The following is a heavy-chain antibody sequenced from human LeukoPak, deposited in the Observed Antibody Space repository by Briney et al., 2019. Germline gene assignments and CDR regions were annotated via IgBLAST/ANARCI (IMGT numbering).Heavy chain of an antibody. Sequence: SGTLSLTCIDSGGSISSYYRSWIRQPAGRGLEWIGRIYPSGGTNHNPPLKSRVTMSVDTSKTQFSLKLSSVTAADTAVYYCARAPLRTGTTYYYYMDVWGKGTTVTVSS. CDR1: GGSISSYY. D-gene: IGHD1-1*01. V-gene: IGHV4-4*07. CDR2: IYPSGGT. J-gene: IGHJ6*03. CDR3: ARAPLRTGTTYYYYMDV.